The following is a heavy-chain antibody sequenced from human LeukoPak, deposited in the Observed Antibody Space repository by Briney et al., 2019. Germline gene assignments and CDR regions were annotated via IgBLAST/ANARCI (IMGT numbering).Heavy chain of an antibody. Sequence: GGSLRLSCAASGFTFSSYSMNWVRQAPGKGLEWVSSISSSSSYIYYADSVKGRFTISRDNAKNSLYLQMNSLRAEDTAVYYCARQVGGEGLRYFDLWGRGTLVTVSS. D-gene: IGHD2-21*01. J-gene: IGHJ2*01. V-gene: IGHV3-21*04. CDR3: ARQVGGEGLRYFDL. CDR1: GFTFSSYS. CDR2: ISSSSSYI.